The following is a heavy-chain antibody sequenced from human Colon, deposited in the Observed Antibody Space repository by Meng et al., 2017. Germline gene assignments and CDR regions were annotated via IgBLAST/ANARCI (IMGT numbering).Heavy chain of an antibody. Sequence: GESLKISCAASEFTFTSYTMTWVRQAPGKGLEWVSAISASGGDTVYAESVKGRFTITRDNSKNTLYLEMNSLRAEDTAMYYCAKARTRGPTRTIDNWGQGTQVTVSS. D-gene: IGHD1-1*01. V-gene: IGHV3-23*01. CDR1: EFTFTSYT. CDR3: AKARTRGPTRTIDN. J-gene: IGHJ4*02. CDR2: ISASGGDT.